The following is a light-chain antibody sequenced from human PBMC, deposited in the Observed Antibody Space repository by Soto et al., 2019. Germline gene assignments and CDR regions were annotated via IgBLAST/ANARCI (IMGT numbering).Light chain of an antibody. J-gene: IGKJ3*01. Sequence: EIVLTQSPATLSLSPGGRATLSCRASQGVRGSLAWYQQKPGQAPRLLIYDASNRATGIPARFSGGGSGTDFTLTLSSLEPEAFAVYYCQQRSNWPTFGPGTKVDIK. CDR1: QGVRGS. CDR3: QQRSNWPT. CDR2: DAS. V-gene: IGKV3-11*01.